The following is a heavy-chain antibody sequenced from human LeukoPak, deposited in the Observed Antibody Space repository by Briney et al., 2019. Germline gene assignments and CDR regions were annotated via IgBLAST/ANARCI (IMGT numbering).Heavy chain of an antibody. J-gene: IGHJ4*02. CDR2: IYYSGST. CDR3: ARGGSNLWFGQLPFDY. Sequence: PSETLSLTCTVSGGSISSGSYYWSWIRQPPGKGLEWIGSIYYSGSTYYNPSLKSRVTISVDTSKNQFSLKLSSVTAADTAVYYCARGGSNLWFGQLPFDYWGQGTLVTVSS. V-gene: IGHV4-39*07. CDR1: GGSISSGSYY. D-gene: IGHD3-10*01.